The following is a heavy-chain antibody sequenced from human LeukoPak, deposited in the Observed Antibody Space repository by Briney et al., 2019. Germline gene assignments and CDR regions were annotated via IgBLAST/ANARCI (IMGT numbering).Heavy chain of an antibody. J-gene: IGHJ4*02. D-gene: IGHD6-19*01. V-gene: IGHV4-39*01. CDR2: IYYSGST. CDR1: SGSISTSSYY. CDR3: ARHMRAVAGTLGRNFDF. Sequence: SETLSLTCTVSSGSISTSSYYWGWIRQPPGKGLEWIGSIYYSGSTYYNPSLKSRVTISVDTSKNQFSPKLTSVTAADTAMYYCARHMRAVAGTLGRNFDFWGQGTLVTVSS.